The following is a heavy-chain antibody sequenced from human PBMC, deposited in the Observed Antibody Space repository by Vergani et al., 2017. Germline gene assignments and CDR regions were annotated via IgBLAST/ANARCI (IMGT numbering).Heavy chain of an antibody. D-gene: IGHD2-15*01. CDR2: INPNSGGT. V-gene: IGHV1-2*02. J-gene: IGHJ4*02. Sequence: QVQLVQSGAEVKKPGASVKVSCKASGYTFTGYYMHWVRQAPGQGLEWMGWINPNSGGTNYAQKFQGRVTMTRDTSISTAYMELSSLRSEDTAVYYCAKMWLEGCSGGSCYSELYFDYWGQGTLVTVSS. CDR1: GYTFTGYY. CDR3: AKMWLEGCSGGSCYSELYFDY.